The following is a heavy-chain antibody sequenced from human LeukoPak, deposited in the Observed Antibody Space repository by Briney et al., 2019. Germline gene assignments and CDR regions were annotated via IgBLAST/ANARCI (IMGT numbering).Heavy chain of an antibody. CDR3: ARGAQQLTHSYFGL. Sequence: GRSLGLSRAASVFTFTIYAMQGVRGAPGRGLEYVSAISSNGNITQYAPSLKGRLTGSRDNSKVTLALQMGSLRPEGMAVYYGARGAQQLTHSYFGLWGRSPLLTVSS. CDR2: ISSNGNIT. D-gene: IGHD1-1*01. CDR1: VFTFTIYA. J-gene: IGHJ2*01. V-gene: IGHV3-64*01.